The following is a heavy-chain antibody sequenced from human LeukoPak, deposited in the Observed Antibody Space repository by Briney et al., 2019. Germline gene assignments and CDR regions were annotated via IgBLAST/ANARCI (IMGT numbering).Heavy chain of an antibody. V-gene: IGHV4-31*03. CDR3: ARASSYGSGSYYWGYYYYYGMDV. CDR2: IYYSGSN. J-gene: IGHJ6*02. D-gene: IGHD3-10*01. CDR1: GGSISSGGYY. Sequence: SETLSLTCTVSGGSISSGGYYWSWIRQHPGMGLEWIGYIYYSGSNYYNPSLKSRVTISVDTSKNQFSLKLSSVTAADTAVYYCARASSYGSGSYYWGYYYYYGMDVWGQGTTVTVSS.